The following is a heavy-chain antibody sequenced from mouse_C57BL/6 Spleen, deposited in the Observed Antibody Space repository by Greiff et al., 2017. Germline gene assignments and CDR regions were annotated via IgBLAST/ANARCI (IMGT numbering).Heavy chain of an antibody. J-gene: IGHJ3*01. CDR2: IDPEDGDT. CDR1: GFNIKDYY. CDR3: TTFYYYGSSPFAY. Sequence: EVQLQQSGAELVRPGASVKLSCTASGFNIKDYYMHWVQQRPEQGLEWIGRIDPEDGDTEYAPKFQGKATMTADTSSNTAYLQLSSLTSEDTAVYYCTTFYYYGSSPFAYWGQGTLVTVSA. D-gene: IGHD1-1*01. V-gene: IGHV14-1*01.